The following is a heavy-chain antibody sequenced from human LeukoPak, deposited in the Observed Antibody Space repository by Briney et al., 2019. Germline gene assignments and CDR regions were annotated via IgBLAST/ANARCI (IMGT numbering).Heavy chain of an antibody. Sequence: PSETLSLTCTVSGGSISSYYWSWIRQPPGKGLEWIGYIYTSGSTNYNPSLKSRVTISVDTSKNQFSLKLSSVTAADTAVYYCARLNDSSGYYFDYWGQGTLVTVSS. D-gene: IGHD3-22*01. CDR2: IYTSGST. CDR3: ARLNDSSGYYFDY. CDR1: GGSISSYY. J-gene: IGHJ4*02. V-gene: IGHV4-4*09.